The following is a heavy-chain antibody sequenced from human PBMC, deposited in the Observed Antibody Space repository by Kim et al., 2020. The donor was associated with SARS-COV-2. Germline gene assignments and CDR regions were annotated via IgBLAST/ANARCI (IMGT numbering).Heavy chain of an antibody. CDR1: GCTFTTLG. Sequence: ASVKVSCKASGCTFTTLGLNWVRQAPGQGLEWMGWISTNTGNPTYAQGFTGRLVFSLDTSVNTAYLQITSLKAEDTAVYFCAIGYTGRIDYWGQGTLLTV. D-gene: IGHD5-12*01. J-gene: IGHJ4*02. CDR3: AIGYTGRIDY. CDR2: ISTNTGNP. V-gene: IGHV7-4-1*02.